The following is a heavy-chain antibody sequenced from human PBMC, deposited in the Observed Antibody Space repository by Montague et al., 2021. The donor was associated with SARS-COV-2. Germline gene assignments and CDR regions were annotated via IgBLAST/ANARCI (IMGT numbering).Heavy chain of an antibody. V-gene: IGHV4-34*01. J-gene: IGHJ4*02. CDR3: ARWDPQTLTLIGLRGKSASDY. CDR1: GGSFSGYY. D-gene: IGHD4-23*01. CDR2: INHSGTTSY. Sequence: SETLSLTCAVYGGSFSGYYWTWIRQCPGKGLEWIAEINHSGTTSYNFNPSLRSRVTISVDTSKSQFSLKLSSVTAADTGVYYCARWDPQTLTLIGLRGKSASDYWGQGTLVTVSS.